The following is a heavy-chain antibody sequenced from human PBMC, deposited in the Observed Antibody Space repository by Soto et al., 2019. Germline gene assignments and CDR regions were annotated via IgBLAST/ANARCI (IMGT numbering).Heavy chain of an antibody. CDR3: AKVREYYYGSGSSHDAFDI. CDR1: GFTFSSYA. V-gene: IGHV3-23*01. Sequence: PRVSLRLSFAASGFTFSSYAMSWVRQAPGKGLEWVSAISGSGGSTYYADSVKGRFTISRDNSKNTLYLQMNSLRAEDTAVYYCAKVREYYYGSGSSHDAFDIWGQGTMVTVSS. D-gene: IGHD3-10*01. J-gene: IGHJ3*02. CDR2: ISGSGGST.